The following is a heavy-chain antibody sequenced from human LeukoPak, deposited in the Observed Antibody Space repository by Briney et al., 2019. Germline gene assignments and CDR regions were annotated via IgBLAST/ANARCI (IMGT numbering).Heavy chain of an antibody. CDR3: AREAPGSYCSSTSCPHPADY. V-gene: IGHV3-7*01. CDR2: INSDGSEG. D-gene: IGHD2-2*01. CDR1: GFTFSGFW. J-gene: IGHJ4*02. Sequence: PGGSLRLSCAVSGFTFSGFWMSWSRQAPGKGLEWVASINSDGSEGYYADVVKGRFTISRDNAKNSLYLQVNSLRAEDTAVYYCAREAPGSYCSSTSCPHPADYWGQGTLVTVSS.